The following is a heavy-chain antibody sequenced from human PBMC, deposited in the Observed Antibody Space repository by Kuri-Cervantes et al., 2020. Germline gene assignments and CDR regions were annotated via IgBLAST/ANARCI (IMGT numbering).Heavy chain of an antibody. D-gene: IGHD3-10*01. Sequence: GESLKISCAASGFTFSSYAMSWVRQAPGKGLEWVSAISGSGGSTYYADPVKGRFTISRDNSKNTLYLQMNSLRAEDTAVYYCARTPTWFGELLYLNYYYGMDVWGQGTTVTVSS. J-gene: IGHJ6*02. V-gene: IGHV3-23*01. CDR1: GFTFSSYA. CDR3: ARTPTWFGELLYLNYYYGMDV. CDR2: ISGSGGST.